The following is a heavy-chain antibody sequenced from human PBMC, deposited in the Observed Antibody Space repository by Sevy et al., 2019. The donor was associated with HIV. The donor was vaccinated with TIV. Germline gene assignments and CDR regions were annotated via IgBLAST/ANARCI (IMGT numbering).Heavy chain of an antibody. D-gene: IGHD3-22*01. J-gene: IGHJ4*02. CDR1: GGSISSYY. Sequence: SETLSLTCTVSGGSISSYYWSWIRQPPGKGLEWSGYIYYSGSTNYNPSLKSRVTISVETSKNQFSLKLSSVTAADTAVYYCARVGYYYDSSGYYDYFDYWGQGTLVTVSS. V-gene: IGHV4-59*01. CDR3: ARVGYYYDSSGYYDYFDY. CDR2: IYYSGST.